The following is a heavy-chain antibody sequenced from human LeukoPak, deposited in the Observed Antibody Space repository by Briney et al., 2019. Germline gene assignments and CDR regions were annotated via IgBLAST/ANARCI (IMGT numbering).Heavy chain of an antibody. CDR1: GFTFSSYS. D-gene: IGHD3-3*01. J-gene: IGHJ5*02. CDR2: ISSSSSYI. Sequence: GGSLRLFCAASGFTFSSYSMNWVRQAPGKGLEWVSSISSSSSYIYYADSVKGRFTISRDNAKNSLYLQMNSLRAEDTAVYYCARDLALLRFPYWFDPWGQGTLVTVSS. V-gene: IGHV3-21*01. CDR3: ARDLALLRFPYWFDP.